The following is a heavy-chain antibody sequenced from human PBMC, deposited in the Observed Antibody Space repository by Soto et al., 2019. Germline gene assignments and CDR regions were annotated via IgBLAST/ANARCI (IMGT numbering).Heavy chain of an antibody. D-gene: IGHD3-22*01. CDR1: GFTFSTYG. CDR2: ISYDGGSK. J-gene: IGHJ4*02. V-gene: IGHV3-30*18. Sequence: QVQLVESGGGVVQPGKSLRLSCAASGFTFSTYGIHWVRQAPGKGLEWVALISYDGGSKYYGDSVKGRFIISRDNSPNALPLQMNSLRADDTAVYFCAKEQLAMTVVVADYFDSWGQGTLVTVSS. CDR3: AKEQLAMTVVVADYFDS.